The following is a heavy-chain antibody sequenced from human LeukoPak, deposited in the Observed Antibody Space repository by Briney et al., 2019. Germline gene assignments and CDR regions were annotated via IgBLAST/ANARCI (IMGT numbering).Heavy chain of an antibody. D-gene: IGHD3-10*01. CDR1: GFTFSRDS. CDR2: ISSSSSYI. J-gene: IGHJ5*02. V-gene: IGHV3-21*04. CDR3: ANRISGSSS. Sequence: GGSLRLSCAASGFTFSRDSMNWVRQAPGKGLEWVSYISSSSSYIYYADSVKGRFTISRDNAKSSLYLQMNSLRAEDAGVYYCANRISGSSSWGQGTLVTVSS.